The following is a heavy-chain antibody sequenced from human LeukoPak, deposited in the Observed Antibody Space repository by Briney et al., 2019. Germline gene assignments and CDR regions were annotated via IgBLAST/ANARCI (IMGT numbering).Heavy chain of an antibody. CDR2: ISSSSSYI. D-gene: IGHD5-24*01. Sequence: PGGSLRLSCAASGFTFSSYSMNWVRQAPGKGLEWVSSISSSSSYIYYADSVKGRFTISIDNAKNTLYLQMNSLRDEDTAVYYCARVGGYNSYFDYWGQGSLVTVSS. CDR3: ARVGGYNSYFDY. J-gene: IGHJ4*02. CDR1: GFTFSSYS. V-gene: IGHV3-21*01.